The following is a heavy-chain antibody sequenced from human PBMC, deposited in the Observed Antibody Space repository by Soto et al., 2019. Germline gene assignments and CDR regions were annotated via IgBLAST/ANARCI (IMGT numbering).Heavy chain of an antibody. CDR2: IYYTGTT. D-gene: IGHD3-22*01. V-gene: IGHV4-59*08. CDR3: ARLGGYYQALDT. CDR1: GGSISPYY. Sequence: SETLSLTCTVSGGSISPYYCSCIRQSPGKGLEWIGYIYYTGTTRYNPSLKSRVTILVDTSKNQFSLKLSSVTAADTAVYYCARLGGYYQALDTWGQGALVTVS. J-gene: IGHJ5*02.